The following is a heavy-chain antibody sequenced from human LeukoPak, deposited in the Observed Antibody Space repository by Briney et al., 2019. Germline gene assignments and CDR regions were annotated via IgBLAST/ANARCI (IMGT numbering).Heavy chain of an antibody. CDR3: ARAVSHDYGGDSDDAFDI. J-gene: IGHJ3*02. CDR2: IYYSGST. V-gene: IGHV4-31*03. CDR1: GGSISSGGYY. D-gene: IGHD4-23*01. Sequence: SETLSLTCTVSGGSISSGGYYWSWIRQHPGKGLEWIGYIYYSGSTYYNPSLKSRVTISVDTSKNQFSLKLSSVTAADTAVYYCARAVSHDYGGDSDDAFDIWGQGTMVTVSS.